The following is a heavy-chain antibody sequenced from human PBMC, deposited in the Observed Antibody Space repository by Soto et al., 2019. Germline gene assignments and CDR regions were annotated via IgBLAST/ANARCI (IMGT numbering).Heavy chain of an antibody. CDR2: INPNSGGT. CDR1: GYTFTGYS. J-gene: IGHJ4*02. Sequence: ASVKVSCKASGYTFTGYSMHWVRQAPGQGLEWMGWINPNSGGTNYAQKFQGWVTMTRDTSISTAYMELSRLRSDDTAVYYCALLYSSSSFDYWGQGTLVTVSS. V-gene: IGHV1-2*04. CDR3: ALLYSSSSFDY. D-gene: IGHD6-6*01.